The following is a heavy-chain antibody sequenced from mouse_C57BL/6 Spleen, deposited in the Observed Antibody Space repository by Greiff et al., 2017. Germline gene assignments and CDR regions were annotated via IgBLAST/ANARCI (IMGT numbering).Heavy chain of an antibody. Sequence: QVQLQQSGAELVKPGASVKISCKASGYAFSSYWMNWVKQRPGKGLEWIGQIYPGDGDTNYNGKFKGKATLTADKSSSTAYMQLSSLTSEDSAVYFCARDSSGYWYAMDYWGQGTSVTVSS. CDR1: GYAFSSYW. D-gene: IGHD3-2*02. CDR3: ARDSSGYWYAMDY. V-gene: IGHV1-80*01. J-gene: IGHJ4*01. CDR2: IYPGDGDT.